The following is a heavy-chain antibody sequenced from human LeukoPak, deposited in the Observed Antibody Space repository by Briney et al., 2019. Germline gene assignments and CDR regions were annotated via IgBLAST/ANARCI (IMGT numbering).Heavy chain of an antibody. Sequence: ESGPTLVKPTQPLTLTFTFSGFSLSTSGVGVGWIRQPPGKALEWLALIYWNDDNRYSPSLKSRLTITKDTSKNQVVLKMTKMDPVDTATYYCAHYGDYRFLYYFDYWGQGTLVTVSS. V-gene: IGHV2-5*01. CDR3: AHYGDYRFLYYFDY. CDR2: IYWNDDN. D-gene: IGHD4-17*01. CDR1: GFSLSTSGVG. J-gene: IGHJ4*02.